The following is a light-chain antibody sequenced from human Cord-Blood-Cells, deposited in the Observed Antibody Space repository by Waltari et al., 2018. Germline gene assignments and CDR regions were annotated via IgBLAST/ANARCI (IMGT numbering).Light chain of an antibody. J-gene: IGLJ2*01. CDR3: QSYDSSVV. Sequence: QSVLTQPPSVSGAPGQSVTISCTGSSSNIGAGYDVHWYQQLPGTAPKLLIYGNSNRPSGVPDRFSGSKSGTSASLAITGLQAEDEADYYCQSYDSSVVFGGGTKLTVL. CDR1: SSNIGAGYD. V-gene: IGLV1-40*01. CDR2: GNS.